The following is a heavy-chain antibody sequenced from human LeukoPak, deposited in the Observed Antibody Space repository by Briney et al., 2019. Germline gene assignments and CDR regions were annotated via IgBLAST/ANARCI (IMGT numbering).Heavy chain of an antibody. J-gene: IGHJ3*02. CDR1: GGTFSSYA. CDR2: IIPIFGTA. Sequence: GASVKVSCKASGGTFSSYAISWVRQAPGQGLEWMGGIIPIFGTANYAQKFQGRVTITTDESTSTAYMELSSLRSEDTAVYYCARGRRYQLLSDAFDIWGQGTMVTVSS. CDR3: ARGRRYQLLSDAFDI. D-gene: IGHD2-2*01. V-gene: IGHV1-69*05.